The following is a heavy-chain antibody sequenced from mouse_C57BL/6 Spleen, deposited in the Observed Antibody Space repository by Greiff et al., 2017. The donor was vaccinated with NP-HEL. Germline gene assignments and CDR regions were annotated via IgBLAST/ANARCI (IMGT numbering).Heavy chain of an antibody. Sequence: VQLQQSGPELVKPGASVKISCKASGYAFSSSWMNWVKQRPGKGLEWIGRIYPGDGDTNYNGKFKGKATLTADKSSSPAYMQLSSLTSEDSAVYFCAREETYYCSSYGFAYWGQGTLVTVSA. J-gene: IGHJ3*01. V-gene: IGHV1-82*01. D-gene: IGHD1-1*01. CDR3: AREETYYCSSYGFAY. CDR2: IYPGDGDT. CDR1: GYAFSSSW.